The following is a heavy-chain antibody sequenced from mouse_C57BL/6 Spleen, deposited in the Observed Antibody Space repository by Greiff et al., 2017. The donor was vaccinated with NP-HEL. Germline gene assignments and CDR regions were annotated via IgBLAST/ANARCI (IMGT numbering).Heavy chain of an antibody. Sequence: QVHVKQSGAELVKPGASVKLSCKASGYTFTEYTIHWVKQRSGQGLEWIGWFYPGSGSIKYNEKFKDKATLTADKSSSTVYMELSRLTSEDSAVYFCARHEDDWDAMDYWGQGTSVTVSS. CDR3: ARHEDDWDAMDY. V-gene: IGHV1-62-2*01. CDR2: FYPGSGSI. CDR1: GYTFTEYT. D-gene: IGHD4-1*01. J-gene: IGHJ4*01.